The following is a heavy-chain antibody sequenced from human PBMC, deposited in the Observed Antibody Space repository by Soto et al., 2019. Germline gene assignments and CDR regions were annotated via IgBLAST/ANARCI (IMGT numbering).Heavy chain of an antibody. CDR1: GFTFSSYA. Sequence: EVQLLESGGGLVQPGGSLRLSCAASGFTFSSYAMSWVRQAPGKGLEWVSTIIGRGGSTYYADSVKGRFTISRDNSKNTLYPQMNSLRAEDTAIYYCAKWAVGFDYWGQGTLVTVSS. CDR3: AKWAVGFDY. V-gene: IGHV3-23*01. J-gene: IGHJ4*02. CDR2: IIGRGGST.